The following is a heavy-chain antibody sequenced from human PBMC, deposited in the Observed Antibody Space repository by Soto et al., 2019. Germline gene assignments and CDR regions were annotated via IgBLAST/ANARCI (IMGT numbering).Heavy chain of an antibody. Sequence: QVQLQESGPGLVKPSETLSLTCTVSGGSISSYYWSWIRQPPGKGLEWIGYIYYSGSTTYNPSLKSRVTISVDTSKNQFSPKLSSVTAAYTAVYYCARHYGYGYARDWGQGTLVTVSS. CDR3: ARHYGYGYARD. CDR1: GGSISSYY. D-gene: IGHD5-18*01. V-gene: IGHV4-59*08. CDR2: IYYSGST. J-gene: IGHJ4*02.